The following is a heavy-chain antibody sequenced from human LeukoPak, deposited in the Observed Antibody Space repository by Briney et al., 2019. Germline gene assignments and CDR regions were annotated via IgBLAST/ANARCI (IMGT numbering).Heavy chain of an antibody. CDR2: INPNSGGT. CDR3: ARGDYVWGSYRFCDY. Sequence: ASVKVSCKASGYTFTGYYMHWVRQAPGQGLEWMGWINPNSGGTKYAQKFQGWVTMTRDTSISTAYMELSRLRSDDTAVYYCARGDYVWGSYRFCDYWGQGTLVTVSS. J-gene: IGHJ4*02. D-gene: IGHD3-16*02. V-gene: IGHV1-2*04. CDR1: GYTFTGYY.